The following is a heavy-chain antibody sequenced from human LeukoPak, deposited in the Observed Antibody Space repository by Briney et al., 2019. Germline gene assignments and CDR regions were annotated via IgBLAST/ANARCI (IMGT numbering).Heavy chain of an antibody. J-gene: IGHJ3*02. D-gene: IGHD2-2*01. V-gene: IGHV1-2*02. Sequence: ASVKVSCKSSGYTFNGYYMHWVRQAPGQGLEWMGWINPNNGGTKYAQNFQGRVTMTRDTSISTAYMELSSLRSEDTAVYYCARLPTRYCSSTSCPIAAYDIWGQGTMVTVSS. CDR1: GYTFNGYY. CDR3: ARLPTRYCSSTSCPIAAYDI. CDR2: INPNNGGT.